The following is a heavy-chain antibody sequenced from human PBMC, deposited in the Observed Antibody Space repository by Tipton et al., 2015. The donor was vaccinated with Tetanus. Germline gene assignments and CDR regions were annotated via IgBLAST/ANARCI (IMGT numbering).Heavy chain of an antibody. CDR3: ASSSRGYYDSSGYYGYFQH. Sequence: SLRLSCVGSGFTFSSYSMSWVRQVPGKGLEWVANIKQDGSEKYYADSVKGRFTISRDNAKNSLFLQVNSLRAEDTAVYYCASSSRGYYDSSGYYGYFQHWGQGTLVTVS. V-gene: IGHV3-7*01. CDR2: IKQDGSEK. J-gene: IGHJ1*01. CDR1: GFTFSSYS. D-gene: IGHD3-22*01.